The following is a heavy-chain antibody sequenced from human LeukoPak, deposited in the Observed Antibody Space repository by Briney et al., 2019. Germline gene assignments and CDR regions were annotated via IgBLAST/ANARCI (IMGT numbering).Heavy chain of an antibody. Sequence: SETLSLTCTVSGGSISGYYWVWIRQPPGKGLEWIGYIYYSGNTNYNPSLKSRVTISVDTSKNQFSLKLSSVTAADTAMYYCARLRTYWFDPWGQGTLVTVSS. CDR3: ARLRTYWFDP. J-gene: IGHJ5*02. V-gene: IGHV4-59*01. CDR2: IYYSGNT. CDR1: GGSISGYY.